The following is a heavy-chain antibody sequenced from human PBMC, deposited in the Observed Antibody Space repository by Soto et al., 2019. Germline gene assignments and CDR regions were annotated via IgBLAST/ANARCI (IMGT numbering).Heavy chain of an antibody. Sequence: SETLSLTCAVSGGSISSSNWWSWVRQPPGKGLEWIGEIYHSGSTNYNPSLKSRVTISVDKSKNQFSLKLSSVTAADTAVYYCARAGGAYYYDSSGYYYGGYFDYWGQGTLVTAPQ. V-gene: IGHV4-4*02. CDR3: ARAGGAYYYDSSGYYYGGYFDY. D-gene: IGHD3-22*01. CDR2: IYHSGST. CDR1: GGSISSSNW. J-gene: IGHJ4*02.